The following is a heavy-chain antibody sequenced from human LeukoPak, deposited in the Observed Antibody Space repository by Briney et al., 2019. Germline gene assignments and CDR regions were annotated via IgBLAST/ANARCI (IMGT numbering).Heavy chain of an antibody. D-gene: IGHD3-9*01. V-gene: IGHV1-2*02. Sequence: ASVKVSCKASGYTFTGHYMHWIRQARGQGLEWMGWIHPNSGATHYNQKLQGRVTMTSDISIDTVYMELTSLIYDDTAVYYCARDDDWGPDYWGQGTLVTVSS. CDR1: GYTFTGHY. J-gene: IGHJ4*02. CDR2: IHPNSGAT. CDR3: ARDDDWGPDY.